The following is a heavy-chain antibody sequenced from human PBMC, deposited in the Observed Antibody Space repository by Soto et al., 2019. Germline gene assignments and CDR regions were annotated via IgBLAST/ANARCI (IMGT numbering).Heavy chain of an antibody. CDR1: GFSFGTFV. CDR3: ARSRSGAVADSFDF. D-gene: IGHD3-10*01. J-gene: IGHJ4*02. CDR2: ITDSGYTA. Sequence: GGSLRLSCAASGFSFGTFVMTWFRQAPGGGLEWVASITDSGYTASYAETVEGRFTISRDNSKNTVHLEMNSLRDEDTALYYCARSRSGAVADSFDFWGQGTLVTVSS. V-gene: IGHV3-23*01.